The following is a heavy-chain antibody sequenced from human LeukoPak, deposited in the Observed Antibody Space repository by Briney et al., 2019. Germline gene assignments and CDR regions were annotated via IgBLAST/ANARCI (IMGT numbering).Heavy chain of an antibody. D-gene: IGHD6-13*01. V-gene: IGHV3-74*01. J-gene: IGHJ6*02. Sequence: GGSLRLSCAASGFTFSGFWMHWVRQAPGKGLVWVSCISFDGSDATYADSVKGRFTISRDNAKNTLHLQMDSLTVEDTAVYYRARGSSSWYPEYYYYGMDVWGQGTTVTVSS. CDR2: ISFDGSDA. CDR3: ARGSSSWYPEYYYYGMDV. CDR1: GFTFSGFW.